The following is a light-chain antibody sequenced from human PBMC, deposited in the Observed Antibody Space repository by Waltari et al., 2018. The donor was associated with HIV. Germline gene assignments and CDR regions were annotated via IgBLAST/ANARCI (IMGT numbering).Light chain of an antibody. J-gene: IGLJ3*02. CDR3: TSYTSGATWV. Sequence: QSALTQPASVSGSPGQSITISCTGTSSDVGNYNYVSWFQHHPDTAPKLIIFDVNKRPSGISSRFSGSKSGKTASLIISGLQSEDEADYFCTSYTSGATWVFGGGTRVTVL. CDR2: DVN. V-gene: IGLV2-14*02. CDR1: SSDVGNYNY.